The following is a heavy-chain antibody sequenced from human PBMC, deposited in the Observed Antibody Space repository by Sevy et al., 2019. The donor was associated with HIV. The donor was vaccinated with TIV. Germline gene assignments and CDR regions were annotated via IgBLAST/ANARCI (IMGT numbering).Heavy chain of an antibody. Sequence: GGSLRLSCAASGFTVSSNYMTWVRQAPGKGLEEVSVIYSDGTTYHAESVKDRFTITRDNSKNTLFLEMNSLRAEDTVFYSCARVKSGYDYGLNSWVQVTLVTVSS. V-gene: IGHV3-66*01. CDR3: ARVKSGYDYGLNS. CDR2: IYSDGTT. J-gene: IGHJ4*02. CDR1: GFTVSSNY. D-gene: IGHD5-12*01.